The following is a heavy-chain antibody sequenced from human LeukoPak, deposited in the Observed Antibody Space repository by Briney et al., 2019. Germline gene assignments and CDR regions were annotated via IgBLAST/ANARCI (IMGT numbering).Heavy chain of an antibody. CDR2: IYYSGST. CDR3: ARVVRGVIMYYFDY. Sequence: SETLSLTCTVSGGSISSYYWSWIRPPPGKGLEWIGNIYYSGSTNYTPSLKSRVTISVDTSKNQFSLKLGSVTAADTAVYYCARVVRGVIMYYFDYWGQGTLVTVSS. J-gene: IGHJ4*02. CDR1: GGSISSYY. V-gene: IGHV4-59*01. D-gene: IGHD3-10*01.